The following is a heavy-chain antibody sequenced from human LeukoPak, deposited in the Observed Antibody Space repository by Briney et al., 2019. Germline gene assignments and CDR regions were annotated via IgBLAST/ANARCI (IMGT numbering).Heavy chain of an antibody. Sequence: PGGSLRLSCAASGFTFSSYSMNWVRQAPGKGLEWVSSISSISSYIYYADSVKGRFTISRDNAKNSLYLQMNSLRAEDTAVYYCARESTDSSGYYSAAVDYWGQGTLVTVSS. CDR1: GFTFSSYS. CDR2: ISSISSYI. J-gene: IGHJ4*02. CDR3: ARESTDSSGYYSAAVDY. V-gene: IGHV3-21*01. D-gene: IGHD3-22*01.